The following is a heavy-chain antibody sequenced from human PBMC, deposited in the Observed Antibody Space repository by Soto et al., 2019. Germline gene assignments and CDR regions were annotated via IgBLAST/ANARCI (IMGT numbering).Heavy chain of an antibody. D-gene: IGHD3-9*01. CDR1: GFTFSSYG. CDR3: AKEGTGYSYYYGMDV. V-gene: IGHV3-30*18. CDR2: ISYDGSNK. Sequence: PGGSLRLSCAASGFTFSSYGMHWVRQAPGKGLEWVAVISYDGSNKYYADSVKGRFTISRDNSKNTLYLQMNSLRAEDTAVYYCAKEGTGYSYYYGMDVWGQGTTVTVSS. J-gene: IGHJ6*02.